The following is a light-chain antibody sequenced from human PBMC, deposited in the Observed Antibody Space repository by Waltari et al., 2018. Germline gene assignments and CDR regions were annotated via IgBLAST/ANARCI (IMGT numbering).Light chain of an antibody. Sequence: DIVLMQSPGTLSLSPGERATLSCRASQSVRGSLACYQQKGGQAPRLLTYGASSRATGIPDRFSGSGSGTDFSLTISSLEPEDFAVYYCQHYVRLPATFGQGTKVEIK. J-gene: IGKJ1*01. V-gene: IGKV3-20*01. CDR2: GAS. CDR1: QSVRGS. CDR3: QHYVRLPAT.